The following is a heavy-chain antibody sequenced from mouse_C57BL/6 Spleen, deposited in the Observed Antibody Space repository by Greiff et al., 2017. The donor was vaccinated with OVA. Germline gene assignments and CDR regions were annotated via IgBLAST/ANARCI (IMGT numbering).Heavy chain of an antibody. D-gene: IGHD1-1*01. Sequence: VQLQQPGAELVMPGASVKLSCKASGYTFTSYWMHWVKQRPGQGLEWIGEIDPSDSYTNYNQKFKGKSTLTVDKSSSTAYMQLSSLTSEDSAVYYCARGTTVVPYYFEYWGQGTTLTVSS. J-gene: IGHJ2*01. V-gene: IGHV1-69*01. CDR2: IDPSDSYT. CDR3: ARGTTVVPYYFEY. CDR1: GYTFTSYW.